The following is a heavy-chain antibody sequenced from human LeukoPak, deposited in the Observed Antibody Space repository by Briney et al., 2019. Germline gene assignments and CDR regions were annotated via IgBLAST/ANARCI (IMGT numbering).Heavy chain of an antibody. V-gene: IGHV3-21*01. J-gene: IGHJ3*02. CDR1: GFTFSSHN. Sequence: VGSLRLSCAASGFTFSSHNMNWVRQGPMKELEWVSSIRSDGSHIFCTYSVQGRFPISRDNATNSLYLQMYSLTAEDTAVYYCARKMKTGDRVGSFDIWGQGTMVTVSS. CDR3: ARKMKTGDRVGSFDI. CDR2: IRSDGSHI. D-gene: IGHD1-1*01.